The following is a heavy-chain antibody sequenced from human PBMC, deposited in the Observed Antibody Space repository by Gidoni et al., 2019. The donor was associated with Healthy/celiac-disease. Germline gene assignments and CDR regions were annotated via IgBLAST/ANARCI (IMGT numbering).Heavy chain of an antibody. Sequence: EVQLVESGGGLVQPGGSLRLSCAASGFTFSSYDMHWVRQATGKGLEWVSAIGTAGDTYYPGSVKGRFTISRENAKNSLYLQMNSLRAGDTAVYYCARGSTLLVGATTADPWFDPWGQGTLVTVSS. D-gene: IGHD1-26*01. J-gene: IGHJ5*02. V-gene: IGHV3-13*01. CDR2: IGTAGDT. CDR3: ARGSTLLVGATTADPWFDP. CDR1: GFTFSSYD.